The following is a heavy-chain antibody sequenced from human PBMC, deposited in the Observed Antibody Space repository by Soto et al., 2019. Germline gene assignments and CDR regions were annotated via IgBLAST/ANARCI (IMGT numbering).Heavy chain of an antibody. CDR2: ISGSGGST. CDR3: AKAFIQVVVVPAAGNWFDP. CDR1: GFTFSSYA. J-gene: IGHJ5*02. D-gene: IGHD2-2*01. Sequence: EVQLLESVGGLVQPGGSLRLSCAASGFTFSSYAMSWVRQAPGKGLEWVSAISGSGGSTYYADSVKGRFTIARDNSKNTLYLQMNSLRAEDTAVYYCAKAFIQVVVVPAAGNWFDPWGQGTLVTVSS. V-gene: IGHV3-23*01.